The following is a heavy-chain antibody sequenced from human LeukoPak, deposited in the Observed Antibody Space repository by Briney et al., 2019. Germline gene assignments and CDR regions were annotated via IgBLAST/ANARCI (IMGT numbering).Heavy chain of an antibody. J-gene: IGHJ4*02. CDR2: ISGSGGST. CDR3: ASRGMQQLGYFDY. CDR1: GFTFSSYA. D-gene: IGHD6-13*01. V-gene: IGHV3-23*01. Sequence: PGGSLRLSCAASGFTFSSYAMSWVRQAPGKGLEWVSAISGSGGSTYYADSVKGRFTISRDNSKNTLYLQMNSLRAEDTAVYYCASRGMQQLGYFDYWGQGTLVTVSS.